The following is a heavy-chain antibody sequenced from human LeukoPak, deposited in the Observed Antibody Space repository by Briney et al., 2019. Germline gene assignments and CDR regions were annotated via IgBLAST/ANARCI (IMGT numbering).Heavy chain of an antibody. Sequence: GGSLRLSCAASGFTFSSYAMSRVRQAPGKGLEWVSAISGSGGSTYYADSVKGRFTISRDNSKNTLYLQMNSLRAEDTAVYYCAKGAYYYDGGNWFDPWGQGTLVTVSS. CDR1: GFTFSSYA. CDR3: AKGAYYYDGGNWFDP. D-gene: IGHD3-22*01. V-gene: IGHV3-23*01. CDR2: ISGSGGST. J-gene: IGHJ5*02.